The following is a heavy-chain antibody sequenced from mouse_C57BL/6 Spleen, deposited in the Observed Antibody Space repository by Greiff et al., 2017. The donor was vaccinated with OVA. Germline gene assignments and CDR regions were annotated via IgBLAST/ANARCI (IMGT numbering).Heavy chain of an antibody. CDR3: TRLGYYSNYWYFDV. Sequence: EVKLVESGGGLVQPGGSMKLSCAVSGFTFSDAWMDWVRQSPEKGLEWVAEIRNKANNHATYYAESVKGRFTISRDDSKSSVYLQMNSLRAEDTGIYYCTRLGYYSNYWYFDVWGTGTTVTVSS. CDR2: IRNKANNHAT. CDR1: GFTFSDAW. J-gene: IGHJ1*03. D-gene: IGHD2-5*01. V-gene: IGHV6-6*01.